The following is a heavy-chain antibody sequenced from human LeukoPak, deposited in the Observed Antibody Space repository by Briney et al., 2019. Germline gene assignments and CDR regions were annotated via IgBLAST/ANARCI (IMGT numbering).Heavy chain of an antibody. D-gene: IGHD3-16*01. V-gene: IGHV4-59*11. CDR2: IYSTGSA. J-gene: IGHJ3*02. Sequence: SETLSLTCTVSGGSISSHYWNWVRQPPGKGLEWIGFIYSTGSANYNASLKSRVIMPVDRSKSQFSLNLRSVTAADTAVYYCAIWGNAFDIWGQGTMVTVSS. CDR1: GGSISSHY. CDR3: AIWGNAFDI.